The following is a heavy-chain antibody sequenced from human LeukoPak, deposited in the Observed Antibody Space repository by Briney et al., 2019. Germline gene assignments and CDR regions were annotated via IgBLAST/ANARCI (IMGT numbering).Heavy chain of an antibody. CDR3: ARGKGYSYGLYYFDY. D-gene: IGHD5-18*01. J-gene: IGHJ4*02. Sequence: GGSLRLSCAASGFTFSDYYMSWIRQAPGKGLEWVSVIYSGGNTYYADSVKGRFTISRDNSKNTLYLQMNSLRAEDTTVYYCARGKGYSYGLYYFDYWGQGTLVTVSS. CDR1: GFTFSDYY. CDR2: IYSGGNT. V-gene: IGHV3-53*01.